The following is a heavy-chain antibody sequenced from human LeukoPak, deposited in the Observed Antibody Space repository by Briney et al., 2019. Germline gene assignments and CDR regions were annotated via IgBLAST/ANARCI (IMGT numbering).Heavy chain of an antibody. CDR3: ARGPLYCSSTDCYSNWFDP. J-gene: IGHJ5*02. CDR2: INPNSGGS. V-gene: IGHV1-2*02. CDR1: GYTFTGYY. Sequence: ASVKVSCKASGYTFTGYYMHWVRQAPGQGLEWMGWINPNSGGSNYAQKFQGRVTMTRDTSISTAYMELSRLRSDDTAVYYCARGPLYCSSTDCYSNWFDPWGQGTLVTVSS. D-gene: IGHD2-2*02.